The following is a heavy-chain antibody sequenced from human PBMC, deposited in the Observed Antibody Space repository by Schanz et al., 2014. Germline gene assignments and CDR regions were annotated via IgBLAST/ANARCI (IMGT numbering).Heavy chain of an antibody. Sequence: QLVQSGSEFRKPGASVKVSCKASGYIFSSYAIHWVRQAPGQGLEWMGWINPTTGNTGYAQGFTGHVVFSFDTSVSNADLQASGPKAEDTAVYYCARARYGLDVWGQGTTVTVSS. CDR3: ARARYGLDV. CDR1: GYIFSSYA. V-gene: IGHV7-4-1*02. CDR2: INPTTGNT. J-gene: IGHJ6*02.